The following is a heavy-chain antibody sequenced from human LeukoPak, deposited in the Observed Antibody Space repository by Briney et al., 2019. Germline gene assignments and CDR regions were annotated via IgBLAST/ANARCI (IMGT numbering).Heavy chain of an antibody. CDR2: ISSSTSTI. Sequence: GGSLRLSCAASGFTFSSYSMNWVRQAPGKGLEWISYISSSTSTIYYADSVKGRFTISRDNAKNSLYLQMNSLRDEDTAVYYCARAQYYDSSGYHYEDYFQHWGQGTLVTVSS. CDR1: GFTFSSYS. V-gene: IGHV3-48*02. J-gene: IGHJ1*01. D-gene: IGHD3-22*01. CDR3: ARAQYYDSSGYHYEDYFQH.